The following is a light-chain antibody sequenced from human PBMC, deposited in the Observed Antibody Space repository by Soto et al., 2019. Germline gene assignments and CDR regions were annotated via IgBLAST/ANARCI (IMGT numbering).Light chain of an antibody. CDR2: EGS. Sequence: QSVLTQPASVSGSPGQSITISCTGTSSDVGTYNLVSWYQQQPGKAPKLMIYEGSKRPSGVSNRFSGSKSGNTASLTISGLQAEDEADYYCCSYAGVNTYVFGTGTKV. CDR3: CSYAGVNTYV. V-gene: IGLV2-23*01. CDR1: SSDVGTYNL. J-gene: IGLJ1*01.